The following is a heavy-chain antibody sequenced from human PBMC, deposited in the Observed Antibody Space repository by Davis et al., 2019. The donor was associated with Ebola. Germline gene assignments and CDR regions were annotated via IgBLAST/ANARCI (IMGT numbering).Heavy chain of an antibody. J-gene: IGHJ5*02. CDR2: ISPYNANT. V-gene: IGHV1-18*01. Sequence: ASVKVSCKSSGYTFTSYGISWVRQAPGQGLEWMGWISPYNANTNYAQKFQGRVTMTTDTSTSTAYMELRSLRSDDTAVYYCARDVVVVAATDWFDPWGQGTLVTVSS. CDR3: ARDVVVVAATDWFDP. CDR1: GYTFTSYG. D-gene: IGHD2-15*01.